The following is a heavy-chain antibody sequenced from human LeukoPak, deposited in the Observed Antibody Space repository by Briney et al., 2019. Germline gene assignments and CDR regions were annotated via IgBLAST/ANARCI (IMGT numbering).Heavy chain of an antibody. Sequence: GGSLRLSCAASGFTFSSYSMNWVRQAPGKGLEWVAAITGSGVSAYYADSVKGLFTISRDNSRNTLYLQMNSLRAEDTAVYYCARGRGEWLGRFDYWGQGSLVAVSS. V-gene: IGHV3-23*01. CDR2: ITGSGVSA. J-gene: IGHJ4*02. CDR1: GFTFSSYS. CDR3: ARGRGEWLGRFDY. D-gene: IGHD5-12*01.